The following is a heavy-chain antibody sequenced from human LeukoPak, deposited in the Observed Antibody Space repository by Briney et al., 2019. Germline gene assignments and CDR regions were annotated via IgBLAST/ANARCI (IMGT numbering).Heavy chain of an antibody. CDR3: ARQVVPPGVDDAFDI. Sequence: GESLKISCKGSGYRFTTSWIGWVRQMPGKGLEWMGVINPSDSDTRYSPAFQGQVTISADKSISTAYLQWSSLKASDTAMYYCARQVVPPGVDDAFDIWGQGTMVTVSS. D-gene: IGHD2-21*01. J-gene: IGHJ3*02. CDR1: GYRFTTSW. V-gene: IGHV5-51*01. CDR2: INPSDSDT.